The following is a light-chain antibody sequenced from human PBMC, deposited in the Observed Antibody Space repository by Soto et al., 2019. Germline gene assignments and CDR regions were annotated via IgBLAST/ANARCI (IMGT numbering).Light chain of an antibody. Sequence: DIQMTQSPSTLSASVGDRVTITCRASQSISSWLAWYQQKPGKAPKLLIYKASSLESGVPSRFSGSGSGTEFTLTISSLQPDDFATYYCQQYNSYSYTFGQGTKLEMK. J-gene: IGKJ2*01. V-gene: IGKV1-5*03. CDR3: QQYNSYSYT. CDR2: KAS. CDR1: QSISSW.